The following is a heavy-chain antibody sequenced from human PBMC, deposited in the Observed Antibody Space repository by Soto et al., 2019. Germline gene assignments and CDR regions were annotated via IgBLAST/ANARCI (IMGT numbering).Heavy chain of an antibody. CDR1: GFTFSIFA. Sequence: GGSLRLSCAASGFTFSIFAMSWVRQSPGKGLEWVSTISGSGGSTYYADAVKGRFSISRDNSMGTLYLQMKSLRVEDTAIYYCAKEVSLGSTVDLGYWGQGTLVTVSS. V-gene: IGHV3-23*01. D-gene: IGHD7-27*01. J-gene: IGHJ4*02. CDR3: AKEVSLGSTVDLGY. CDR2: ISGSGGST.